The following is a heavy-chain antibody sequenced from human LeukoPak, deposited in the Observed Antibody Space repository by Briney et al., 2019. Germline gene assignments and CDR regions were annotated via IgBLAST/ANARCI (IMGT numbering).Heavy chain of an antibody. V-gene: IGHV3-15*01. CDR2: IKSKTDGGTT. D-gene: IGHD2-15*01. Sequence: TGGSLRLSCAASGFTFSNAWMSWVRQAPGKGLEWVGRIKSKTDGGTTDYAAPVKGRFTISRDDSKNTLYLQMNSLKTEDTALYYCARDRGLVDPMDFWGQGTLVTVSS. CDR3: ARDRGLVDPMDF. CDR1: GFTFSNAW. J-gene: IGHJ4*02.